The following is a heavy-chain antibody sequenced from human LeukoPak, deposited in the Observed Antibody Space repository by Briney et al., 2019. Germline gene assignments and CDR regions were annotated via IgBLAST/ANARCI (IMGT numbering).Heavy chain of an antibody. Sequence: GGSLRLSCAASGFTFSSYSMNWVRQAPGKGLEWVSSISSSSSYIYYADSVKGRFTISRDNAKNSLYLQMNSLRAEDTAVYYCASYVDTAMGDGYWGQGTLVTVSS. CDR1: GFTFSSYS. CDR2: ISSSSSYI. D-gene: IGHD5-18*01. V-gene: IGHV3-21*01. J-gene: IGHJ4*02. CDR3: ASYVDTAMGDGY.